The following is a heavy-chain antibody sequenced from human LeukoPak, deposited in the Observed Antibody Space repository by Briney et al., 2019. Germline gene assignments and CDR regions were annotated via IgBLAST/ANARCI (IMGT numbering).Heavy chain of an antibody. J-gene: IGHJ4*02. D-gene: IGHD2-8*01. V-gene: IGHV3-21*01. CDR2: TSSSSSYI. Sequence: GGSLRLSCAASGFTFSSYSMNWVRQAPGRGLEWVSSTSSSSSYIYYIDSVKGRFTISRDNAKNSLYLQMNSLRAEDTAVYYCARDWGFDCTNGVCDKVDYWGQGTLVTVSS. CDR1: GFTFSSYS. CDR3: ARDWGFDCTNGVCDKVDY.